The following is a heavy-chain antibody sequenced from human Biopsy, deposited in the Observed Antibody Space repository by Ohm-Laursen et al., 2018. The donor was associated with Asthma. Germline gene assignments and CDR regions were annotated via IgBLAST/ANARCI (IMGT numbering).Heavy chain of an antibody. J-gene: IGHJ1*01. CDR3: AKGHGDYVFPYFQH. D-gene: IGHD4-17*01. Sequence: SLRLSCSASGFSFSNFAIHWVRQAPGKGLEWVGVISKDASTQDYAGSVKGRFTISRDNSKNTLYLQMNSLRAEDTAVYYCAKGHGDYVFPYFQHWGQGTLVTVSS. CDR2: ISKDASTQ. V-gene: IGHV3-30*18. CDR1: GFSFSNFA.